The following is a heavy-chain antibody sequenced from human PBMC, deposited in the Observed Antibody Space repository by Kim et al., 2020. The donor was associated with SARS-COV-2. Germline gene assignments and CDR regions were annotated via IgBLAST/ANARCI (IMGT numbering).Heavy chain of an antibody. CDR3: VKDRGTQWSRKNEVFDV. CDR2: INRNDGNM. J-gene: IGHJ3*01. CDR1: GFNFDDYV. V-gene: IGHV3-9*01. Sequence: GGSLRLSCVGSGFNFDDYVMHWVRRAPGKGLQWVSSINRNDGNMGYAESVRGRFTISRDNAKNSLYLQMSALSSEDTALYYCVKDRGTQWSRKNEVFDVWGQGTMVTVSS. D-gene: IGHD2-8*01.